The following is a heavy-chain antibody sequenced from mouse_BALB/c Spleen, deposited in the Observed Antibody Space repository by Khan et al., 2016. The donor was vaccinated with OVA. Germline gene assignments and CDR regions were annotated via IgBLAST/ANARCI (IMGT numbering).Heavy chain of an antibody. J-gene: IGHJ2*01. V-gene: IGHV3-2*02. CDR2: ISYSGST. D-gene: IGHD3-3*01. CDR3: ARTARIKY. CDR1: GYSITSGYG. Sequence: EVQLQESGPGLVKPSQSLSLTCTVTGYSITSGYGWNWIRQFPGNKLEWMGYISYSGSTNYNPSLKSRISITRDTSTNQFFRQVNSVTTEDIATYYCARTARIKYWGQGTTLTVSA.